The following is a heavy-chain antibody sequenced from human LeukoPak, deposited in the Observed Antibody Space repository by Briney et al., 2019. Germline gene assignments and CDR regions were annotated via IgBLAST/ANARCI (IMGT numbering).Heavy chain of an antibody. CDR3: AKRYTSGWEFDY. CDR1: GFTVSSNY. J-gene: IGHJ4*02. CDR2: ISNDGRNE. Sequence: GGSLRLSCAASGFTVSSNYMSWVRQAPGKGLEWVAGISNDGRNEHYADSVKGRFTISRDNSKNTLFLQMNSLRAEDTALYYCAKRYTSGWEFDYWGQGTLVTVSS. V-gene: IGHV3-30*18. D-gene: IGHD6-19*01.